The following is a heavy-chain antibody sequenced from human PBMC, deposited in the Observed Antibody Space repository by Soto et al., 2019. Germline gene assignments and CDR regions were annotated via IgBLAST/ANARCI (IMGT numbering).Heavy chain of an antibody. CDR1: GGSFSGYY. CDR3: ARKGALLIGDQGVYFQH. Sequence: QVQLQQWGAGLLKPSETLSLTCAVYGGSFSGYYWSWIRQTPGKGLEWIGEVNHIGITNYSPSLKSRVTISADLSRNQFPLKLSSVTVADTAIYYCARKGALLIGDQGVYFQHWGQGTPVTVSS. CDR2: VNHIGIT. J-gene: IGHJ1*01. V-gene: IGHV4-34*01. D-gene: IGHD4-17*01.